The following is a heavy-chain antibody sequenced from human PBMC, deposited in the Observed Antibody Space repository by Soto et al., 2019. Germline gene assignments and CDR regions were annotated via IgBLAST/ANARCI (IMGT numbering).Heavy chain of an antibody. J-gene: IGHJ6*02. D-gene: IGHD2-15*01. V-gene: IGHV1-18*04. CDR1: GYTFTSYG. CDR3: ARGRGKGGSRPYGYYGMDV. CDR2: ISAYNGNT. Sequence: ASVKVSCKASGYTFTSYGIRWVRQAPGHGRAWMGWISAYNGNTNYAQKLQGRVTMTTDTSTSTAYMELRSLRSDDTAVYYCARGRGKGGSRPYGYYGMDVWGQGTTVTVS.